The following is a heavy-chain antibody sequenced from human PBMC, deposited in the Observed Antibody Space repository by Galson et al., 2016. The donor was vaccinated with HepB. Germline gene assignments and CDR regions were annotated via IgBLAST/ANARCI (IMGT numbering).Heavy chain of an antibody. CDR3: VQGSTAPAV. D-gene: IGHD2-2*01. CDR2: ISRSGDST. Sequence: LRLSCAGSGFTFRNYGMTWVRQAPGKGLEVVSSISRSGDSTDYADSVKGRFTISRDNSKNTLSLQMNSLTADDTAIYYCVQGSTAPAVWGKGTTVAVSS. V-gene: IGHV3-23*01. CDR1: GFTFRNYG. J-gene: IGHJ6*04.